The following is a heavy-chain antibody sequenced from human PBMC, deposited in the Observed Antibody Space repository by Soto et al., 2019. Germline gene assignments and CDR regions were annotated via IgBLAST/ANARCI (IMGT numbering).Heavy chain of an antibody. Sequence: GGSLRLSCAASGFTFTRYSMNWVCQAPGKGLGWVSSISSTTNYIYYGDSMKGRFTISRDNAKNSLYLEMNSLRAEDTAVYYCARESEDLTSNFDYWGQGTLVTVSS. CDR2: ISSTTNYI. CDR3: ARESEDLTSNFDY. CDR1: GFTFTRYS. V-gene: IGHV3-21*06. J-gene: IGHJ4*02.